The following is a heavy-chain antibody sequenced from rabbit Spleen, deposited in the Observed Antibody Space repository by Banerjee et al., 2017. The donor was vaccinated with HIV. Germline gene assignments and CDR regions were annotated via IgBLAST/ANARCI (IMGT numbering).Heavy chain of an antibody. J-gene: IGHJ4*01. Sequence: EQLVESGGDLVKPGASLTLTCKASGFTLSKYMCWVRQAPGKGLDLIGCIYAGDGSTDYTNWVNGRFTISKTSSTVDLKMTSLTAADTATYFCARDKELAIWGYEFDLWGPGTLVTVS. CDR1: GFTLSKY. CDR3: ARDKELAIWGYEFDL. CDR2: IYAGDGST. D-gene: IGHD3-1*01. V-gene: IGHV1S21*01.